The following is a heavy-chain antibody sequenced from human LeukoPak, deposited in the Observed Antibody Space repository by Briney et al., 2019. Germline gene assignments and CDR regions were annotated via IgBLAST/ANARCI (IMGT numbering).Heavy chain of an antibody. V-gene: IGHV3-13*01. CDR1: GFTFSSYD. D-gene: IGHD3-9*01. Sequence: GGSLRLSCAASGFTFSSYDMHWVRQATGKGLEWVSAIGTAGDTYYPGSVKGRFTISRENAKNSLYLQMNSLRAGDTAVYYCARGSYYDILTGGYYYGMDVWGQGTTVTVS. CDR3: ARGSYYDILTGGYYYGMDV. CDR2: IGTAGDT. J-gene: IGHJ6*02.